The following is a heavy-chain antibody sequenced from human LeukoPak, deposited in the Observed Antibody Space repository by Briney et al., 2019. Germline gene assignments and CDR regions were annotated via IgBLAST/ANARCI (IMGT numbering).Heavy chain of an antibody. CDR1: GFTVSSNY. CDR3: ARSGVTTVIPWYFDY. D-gene: IGHD4-4*01. Sequence: PGGSLRLSCAASGFTVSSNYMSWVRQAPGKGLEWVSVIYSSGSTYYADSVKGRFTISRDNSKNTLYLQMNSLRDEDTAVYYCARSGVTTVIPWYFDYWGQGTLVTVSS. J-gene: IGHJ4*02. CDR2: IYSSGST. V-gene: IGHV3-66*01.